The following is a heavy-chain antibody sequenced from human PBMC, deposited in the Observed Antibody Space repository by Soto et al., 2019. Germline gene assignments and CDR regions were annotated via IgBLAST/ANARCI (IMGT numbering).Heavy chain of an antibody. Sequence: EVQLLESGGGLVQPGGSLRLSCVASGFTFSTRAMMWVRQAPGKGLEWVSGIVGSGDAFHADSVKGRFTISKDNSKNTLYLQMNGLGAEDTAVYFCAKDAVYDDGVWLPDYWGQGTLVTVSS. D-gene: IGHD4-17*01. CDR2: IVGSGDA. CDR1: GFTFSTRA. CDR3: AKDAVYDDGVWLPDY. J-gene: IGHJ4*02. V-gene: IGHV3-23*01.